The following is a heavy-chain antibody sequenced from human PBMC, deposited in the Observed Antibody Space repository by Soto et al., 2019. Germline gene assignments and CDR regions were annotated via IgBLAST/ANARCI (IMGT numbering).Heavy chain of an antibody. CDR3: AREAYPMIKSEFDY. CDR2: ISSSSSYI. D-gene: IGHD3-16*01. V-gene: IGHV3-21*01. Sequence: ESGGGLVKPGGSLRLSCAASGFTFSSYSMNWVRQAPGKGLEWVSSISSSSSYIYYADSVKGRFTISRDNAKNSLYLQMNSLRAEDTAVYYCAREAYPMIKSEFDYWGQGTLVTVSS. J-gene: IGHJ4*02. CDR1: GFTFSSYS.